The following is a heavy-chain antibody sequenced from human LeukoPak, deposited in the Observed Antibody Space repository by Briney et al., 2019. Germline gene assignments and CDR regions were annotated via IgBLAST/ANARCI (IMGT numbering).Heavy chain of an antibody. Sequence: GGSLRLSCAASGFTVSSNYMSWVRQAPGKGLEWVSVIYSGGSTYYADSVKGRFTISRDNAKNSLYLQMNSLRAEDTALYYCAKESSDFDWLLPLDYWGQGTLVTVSS. CDR3: AKESSDFDWLLPLDY. D-gene: IGHD3-9*01. V-gene: IGHV3-53*05. CDR1: GFTVSSNY. J-gene: IGHJ4*02. CDR2: IYSGGST.